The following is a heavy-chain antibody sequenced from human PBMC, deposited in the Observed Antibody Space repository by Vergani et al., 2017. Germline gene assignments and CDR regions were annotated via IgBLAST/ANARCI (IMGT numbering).Heavy chain of an antibody. V-gene: IGHV4-34*02. CDR1: GGSFSGYY. D-gene: IGHD3-22*01. CDR2: INHSGST. J-gene: IGHJ4*02. CDR3: AIQSYYYDSSGLRR. Sequence: QVQLQQWGAGLLKPSETLSLTCAVYGGSFSGYYWSWIRQPPGKGLEWIGEINHSGSTNYNPSLKSRVTISVDTSKNQFSVKLSSVTAADTAVYYCAIQSYYYDSSGLRRWGQGTLVTVSS.